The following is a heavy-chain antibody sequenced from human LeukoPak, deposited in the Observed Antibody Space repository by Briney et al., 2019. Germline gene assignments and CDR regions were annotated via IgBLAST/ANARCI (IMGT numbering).Heavy chain of an antibody. Sequence: RSETLSLTCTVSGGSISSYYWSWIRQPPGKGLEWIGYIYYSGSTNYNPSLKSRVTISVDTSKNQFSLKLSSVTAADTAVYYCAREGGYSSSWIDYWGQGTLVTVSS. J-gene: IGHJ4*02. CDR3: AREGGYSSSWIDY. V-gene: IGHV4-59*01. CDR2: IYYSGST. D-gene: IGHD6-13*01. CDR1: GGSISSYY.